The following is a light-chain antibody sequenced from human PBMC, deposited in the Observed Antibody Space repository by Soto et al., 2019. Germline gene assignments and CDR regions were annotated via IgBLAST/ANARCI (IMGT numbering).Light chain of an antibody. CDR2: EVS. CDR3: SSFAGNKNLV. V-gene: IGLV2-8*01. CDR1: RSDVGGYNY. J-gene: IGLJ2*01. Sequence: QSALTQPPSASGSPGQSVTISCTGTRSDVGGYNYVAWYQQHPGTAPKLMISEVSKRPSGVPDRFSGSKSVNPASLTVSGLQAEDEADDYCSSFAGNKNLVFGGGTQLTVL.